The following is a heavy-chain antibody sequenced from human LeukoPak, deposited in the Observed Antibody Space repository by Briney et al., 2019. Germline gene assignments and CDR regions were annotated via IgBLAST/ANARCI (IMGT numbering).Heavy chain of an antibody. D-gene: IGHD3/OR15-3a*01. J-gene: IGHJ6*04. CDR3: ARALDSALDV. CDR1: GFSFSSYN. Sequence: GGSLRLSCVGSGFSFSSYNMNWVRQAPGKGLEWVSYISSSGSTVYYADSVRGRFTISRDNARNSLYLQMAGLTAEDTAVYYCARALDSALDVWGNGTTVTVSS. CDR2: ISSSGSTV. V-gene: IGHV3-48*01.